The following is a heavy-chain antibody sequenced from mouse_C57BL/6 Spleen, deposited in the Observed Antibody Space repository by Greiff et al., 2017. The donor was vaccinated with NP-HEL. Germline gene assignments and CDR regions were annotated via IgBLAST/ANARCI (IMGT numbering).Heavy chain of an antibody. V-gene: IGHV1-80*01. J-gene: IGHJ1*03. CDR2: IYPGDGDT. D-gene: IGHD2-5*01. CDR3: ARPSYYSNYGGYFDV. CDR1: GYAFSSYW. Sequence: QVQLQQSGAELVKPGASVKISCKASGYAFSSYWMNWVKQRPGKGLEWIGQIYPGDGDTNYNGKFKGKATLTADKSSSTAYMQLSSLTSEDSAVYFCARPSYYSNYGGYFDVWGTGTTVTVSS.